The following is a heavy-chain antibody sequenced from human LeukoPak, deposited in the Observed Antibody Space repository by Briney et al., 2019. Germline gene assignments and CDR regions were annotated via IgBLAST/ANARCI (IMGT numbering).Heavy chain of an antibody. CDR2: ITYTSFYI. D-gene: IGHD3-10*02. CDR1: GFTFSSYS. Sequence: GGSLRLSCAASGFTFSSYSMSWVRQAPGKGLEWVSSITYTSFYIYYADSVKGRFTISRDNAKNSLYLQMNSLRAEDTAVYYCAELGITMTGGVWGKGTTVTISS. CDR3: AELGITMTGGV. J-gene: IGHJ6*04. V-gene: IGHV3-21*06.